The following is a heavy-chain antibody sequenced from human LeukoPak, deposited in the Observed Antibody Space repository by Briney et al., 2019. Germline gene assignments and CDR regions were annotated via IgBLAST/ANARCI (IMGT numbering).Heavy chain of an antibody. Sequence: ASVKVSCKASGYTFTSYYMHWVRQAPGQGLEWMGIINSSGGSTSYAQKFQGRVTMTRDMSTSTVYMELSSLRSEDTAVYYCARDPGSYYDSSAQMSGGAFAIWGQGTMVTVSS. D-gene: IGHD3-22*01. V-gene: IGHV1-46*01. CDR3: ARDPGSYYDSSAQMSGGAFAI. CDR1: GYTFTSYY. CDR2: INSSGGST. J-gene: IGHJ3*02.